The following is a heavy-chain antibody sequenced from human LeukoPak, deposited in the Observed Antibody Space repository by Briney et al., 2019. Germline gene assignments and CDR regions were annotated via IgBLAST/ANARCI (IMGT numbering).Heavy chain of an antibody. CDR3: ARVDRCGYSDYTAIRPDY. D-gene: IGHD5-12*01. J-gene: IGHJ4*02. CDR2: IYPHDSET. CDR1: GYNFISNW. V-gene: IGHV5-51*01. Sequence: GESLKISCQGSGYNFISNWIGWVRQTPGKGLEFLGIIYPHDSETIYSPSFQGQVTVSADKSISTAYLQWNSLKASDTAMYYCARVDRCGYSDYTAIRPDYWGRGTLVTVSS.